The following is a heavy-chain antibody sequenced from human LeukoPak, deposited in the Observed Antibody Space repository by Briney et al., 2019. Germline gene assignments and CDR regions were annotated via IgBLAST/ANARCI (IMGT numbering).Heavy chain of an antibody. J-gene: IGHJ2*01. Sequence: PSETLSLTCTVSGGSISSYYWSWIRQPPGKGLEWIGYIYYSGSTNYNPSLKSRVTMSVDTSKNQFSLKLSSVTAADTAVYYCARDEYSSSGGWYFDLWGRGTLVTVSS. CDR2: IYYSGST. V-gene: IGHV4-59*01. CDR1: GGSISSYY. CDR3: ARDEYSSSGGWYFDL. D-gene: IGHD6-6*01.